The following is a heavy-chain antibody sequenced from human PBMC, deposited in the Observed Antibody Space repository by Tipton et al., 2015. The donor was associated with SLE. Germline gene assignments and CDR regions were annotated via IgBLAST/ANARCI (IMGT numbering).Heavy chain of an antibody. CDR3: AKVVGPRDAFDI. CDR1: GFTFSSYA. Sequence: SLRLSCAASGFTFSSYAMSWVRQAPGKGLEWVSVIYSGGSSTYYADSVKGRFTISRDNSKNTLYLQMNSLRAEDTAVYYCAKVVGPRDAFDIWGQGTMVTVSS. CDR2: IYSGGSST. J-gene: IGHJ3*02. V-gene: IGHV3-23*03.